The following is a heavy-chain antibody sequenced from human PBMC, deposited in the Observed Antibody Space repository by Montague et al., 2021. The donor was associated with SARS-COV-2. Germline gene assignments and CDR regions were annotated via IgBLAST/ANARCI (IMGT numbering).Heavy chain of an antibody. V-gene: IGHV4-34*01. CDR3: ARWYYYDSSGYYR. CDR1: GGSFSGYY. J-gene: IGHJ4*02. D-gene: IGHD3-22*01. Sequence: SETLSLTCAVYGGSFSGYYWSWIRQPPGKGLEWIGEINHSGSTNHNPSLKSRVTISVDTSKNQFSLKLSSVTAADTAVYYCARWYYYDSSGYYRWGQGTLVTVSS. CDR2: INHSGST.